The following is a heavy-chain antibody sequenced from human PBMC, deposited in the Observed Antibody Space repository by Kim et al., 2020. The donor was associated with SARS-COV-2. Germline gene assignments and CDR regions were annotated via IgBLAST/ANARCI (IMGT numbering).Heavy chain of an antibody. Sequence: SVKVSCKASGGTFSSYAISWVRQAPGQGLEWMGRIIPILGIANYAQKFQGRVTITADKSTSTAYMELSSLRSEDTAVYYCARDFSSSGWYESYWGQGTL. CDR1: GGTFSSYA. J-gene: IGHJ4*02. CDR2: IIPILGIA. CDR3: ARDFSSSGWYESY. D-gene: IGHD6-19*01. V-gene: IGHV1-69*04.